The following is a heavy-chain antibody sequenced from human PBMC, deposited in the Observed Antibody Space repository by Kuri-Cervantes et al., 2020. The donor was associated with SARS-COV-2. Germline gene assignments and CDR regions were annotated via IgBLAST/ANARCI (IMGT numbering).Heavy chain of an antibody. CDR1: GGSISSSNC. CDR2: VYNNGST. J-gene: IGHJ6*02. Sequence: SETLSLTCAVSGGSISSSNCWRWVRQPPGKGLEWIGEVYNNGSTNYNPSHKSRVTISVDKSKNQFSLKLSSLTAADTAVYYCARHYGGSNSRYSSYDPPPTFYCYYYGMDVWGQGTTVTVSS. V-gene: IGHV4-4*02. D-gene: IGHD5-12*01. CDR3: ARHYGGSNSRYSSYDPPPTFYCYYYGMDV.